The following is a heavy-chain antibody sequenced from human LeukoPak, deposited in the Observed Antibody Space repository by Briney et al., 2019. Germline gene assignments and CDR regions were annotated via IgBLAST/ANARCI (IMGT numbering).Heavy chain of an antibody. V-gene: IGHV4-39*07. D-gene: IGHD2-15*01. Sequence: SETLSLTCTVSGGSISSSSYYWGWIRQPPGKGLEWIGSIYYSGSTYYNPSLKSRVTISVDTSKNQFSLKLSSVTAADTAVYYCARVFASASFRVAGVVVAATDYFDYWGQGTLVTVSS. CDR1: GGSISSSSYY. CDR2: IYYSGST. CDR3: ARVFASASFRVAGVVVAATDYFDY. J-gene: IGHJ4*02.